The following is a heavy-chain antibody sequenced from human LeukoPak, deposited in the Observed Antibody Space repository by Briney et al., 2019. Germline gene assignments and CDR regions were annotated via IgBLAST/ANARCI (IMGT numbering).Heavy chain of an antibody. J-gene: IGHJ4*02. CDR1: GFTFSSYA. CDR2: ISYDGGDK. V-gene: IGHV3-30*11. CDR3: ARGGDIVVVPAARKPFDY. Sequence: GGSLRLSCAASGFTFSSYAMHWVRQAPGKGLEWVAVISYDGGDKYYADSVKGRFTISRDSSKNTLDLQMNSLRAEDTAVYYCARGGDIVVVPAARKPFDYWGQGTLVTVSS. D-gene: IGHD2-2*01.